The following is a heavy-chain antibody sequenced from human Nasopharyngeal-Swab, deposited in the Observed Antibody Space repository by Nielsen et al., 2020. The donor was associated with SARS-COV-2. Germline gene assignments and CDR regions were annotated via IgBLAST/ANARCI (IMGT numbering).Heavy chain of an antibody. V-gene: IGHV1-46*01. CDR2: INPTGGST. D-gene: IGHD3-3*01. J-gene: IGHJ6*03. Sequence: RQAPGQGLEWMGRINPTGGSTSYAQKFQGRVTMTRDTSTSTVYMELSSLRSEDTAVYYCARSGRITIFGVFINYYYYMDVWGKGTTVTVSS. CDR3: ARSGRITIFGVFINYYYYMDV.